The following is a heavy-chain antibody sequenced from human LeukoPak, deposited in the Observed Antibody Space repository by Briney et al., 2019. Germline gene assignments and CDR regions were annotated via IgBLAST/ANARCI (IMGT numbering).Heavy chain of an antibody. J-gene: IGHJ1*01. CDR2: INPNSGGT. CDR1: GYTFVSYY. CDR3: ARDGKAWNYGYFQH. V-gene: IGHV1-2*02. Sequence: GASVKVSCKASGYTFVSYYMHWVRQAPGQGLEWMGWINPNSGGTNYAQKFQGRVTMTTDTSISTAYMELSRLRSDDTAVYYCARDGKAWNYGYFQHWGQGTLVTVSS. D-gene: IGHD1-7*01.